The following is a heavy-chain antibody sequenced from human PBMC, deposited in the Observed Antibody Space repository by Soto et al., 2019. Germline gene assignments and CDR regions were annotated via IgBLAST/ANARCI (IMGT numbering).Heavy chain of an antibody. Sequence: GGSLRLSCAASGFTFSSYDMHWVRQATGKGLEWVSAIGTAGDTYYPGSVKGQFTISRENAKNSLYLQMNSLRAEDTAVYYCARDAGSLLWFGELEKYYYYYGMDVWGQGTTVTVSS. CDR1: GFTFSSYD. CDR3: ARDAGSLLWFGELEKYYYYYGMDV. V-gene: IGHV3-13*01. D-gene: IGHD3-10*01. CDR2: IGTAGDT. J-gene: IGHJ6*02.